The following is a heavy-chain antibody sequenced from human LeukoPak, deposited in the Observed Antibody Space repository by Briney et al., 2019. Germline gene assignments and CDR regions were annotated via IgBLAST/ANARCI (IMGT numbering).Heavy chain of an antibody. V-gene: IGHV3-53*01. CDR3: AREAVTRNYFDY. J-gene: IGHJ4*02. D-gene: IGHD4-17*01. CDR1: AFTVSSNY. CDR2: IYSGGST. Sequence: SGGSLTLSCAASAFTVSSNYMNWVRQAPGKGLEWVSVIYSGGSTYYADSVKGRFTISRGNSKNTLYLQMNSLRAEDTAVYYCAREAVTRNYFDYWGQGTLVTVSS.